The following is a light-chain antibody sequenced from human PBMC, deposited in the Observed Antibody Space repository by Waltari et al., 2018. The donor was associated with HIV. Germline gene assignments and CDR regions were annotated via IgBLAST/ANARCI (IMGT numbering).Light chain of an antibody. J-gene: IGLJ2*01. V-gene: IGLV1-40*01. Sequence: QPVLTQPPSVSGAPGQRVPISCTRSSSNIGATYDLHWYQQLPGTAPKLLIYANNNRPSGVPDRFAGSKSGTSASLAITGLQAEDEADYYCQSYDSTLRVVFGGGTKLTVL. CDR1: SSNIGATYD. CDR2: ANN. CDR3: QSYDSTLRVV.